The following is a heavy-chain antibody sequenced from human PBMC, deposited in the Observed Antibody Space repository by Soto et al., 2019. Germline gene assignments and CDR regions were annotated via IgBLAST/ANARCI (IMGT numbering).Heavy chain of an antibody. CDR3: ARVSGSSGYYYVDY. D-gene: IGHD3-22*01. J-gene: IGHJ4*02. Sequence: PSETLSLTCTVSGGSISSGDYYWSWIRQPPGKGLEWIGYIYYSGSTYYNPSLKSRVTISVDTSKNQFSLKLSSVTAADTAVYYCARVSGSSGYYYVDYWGQGTLVTVSS. CDR2: IYYSGST. CDR1: GGSISSGDYY. V-gene: IGHV4-30-4*01.